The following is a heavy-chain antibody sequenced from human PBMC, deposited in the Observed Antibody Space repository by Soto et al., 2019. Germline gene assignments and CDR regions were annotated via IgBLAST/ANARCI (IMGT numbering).Heavy chain of an antibody. Sequence: GGFLRLSCAASGVTFSSYGRHWVRQAPGKGLEWVAVISYDGSNKYYADSVKGRFTISRDNSKNTLYLQMNSLRAEDTAVYYCAKDKTIFGVVPDYGMDVWGQGTTVTVSS. J-gene: IGHJ6*02. D-gene: IGHD3-3*01. V-gene: IGHV3-30*18. CDR3: AKDKTIFGVVPDYGMDV. CDR2: ISYDGSNK. CDR1: GVTFSSYG.